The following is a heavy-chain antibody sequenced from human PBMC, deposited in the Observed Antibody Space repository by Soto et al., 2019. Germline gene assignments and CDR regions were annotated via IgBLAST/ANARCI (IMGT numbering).Heavy chain of an antibody. J-gene: IGHJ4*02. D-gene: IGHD3-10*01. CDR3: ARSLITMVPEAD. V-gene: IGHV4-4*08. Sequence: SETLSLTCSISGGSISGYHWNWIRQTPGKGVEWIGYFHNSGNPKYSSSLKSRVTISIDTSKNQFSLKLSSVTAADTAVYYCARSLITMVPEADWGQGTLVTVSS. CDR2: FHNSGNP. CDR1: GGSISGYH.